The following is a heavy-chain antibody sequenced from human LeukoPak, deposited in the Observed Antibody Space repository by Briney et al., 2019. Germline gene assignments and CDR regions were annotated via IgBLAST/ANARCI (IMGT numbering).Heavy chain of an antibody. D-gene: IGHD3-22*01. CDR3: VRGSRRKSGYYYDFDY. CDR1: GYTFTSYD. V-gene: IGHV1-8*01. CDR2: MNPNSGNT. J-gene: IGHJ4*02. Sequence: ASVKVSCKASGYTFTSYDINWVRQATGQGLEWMGWMNPNSGNTGYAQKFQGRVTMTRNTSISTAYMELSSLRSEDTAVYYCVRGSRRKSGYYYDFDYWGQGTLVTVSS.